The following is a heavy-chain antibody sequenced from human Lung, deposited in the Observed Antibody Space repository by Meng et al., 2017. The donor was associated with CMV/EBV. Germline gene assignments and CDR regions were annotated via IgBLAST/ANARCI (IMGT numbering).Heavy chain of an antibody. CDR2: ISTSSSYI. D-gene: IGHD3-3*01. J-gene: IGHJ3*01. Sequence: GGSLKISCAASGFTLSRYSMNWVRQAPGKGLEWVSSISTSSSYIYYRDSVKGRFTISRDNAMNSLSLQMKSLRAEDTAVYYCARVLETGAAFDVWGQGTMVTVSS. CDR3: ARVLETGAAFDV. V-gene: IGHV3-21*01. CDR1: GFTLSRYS.